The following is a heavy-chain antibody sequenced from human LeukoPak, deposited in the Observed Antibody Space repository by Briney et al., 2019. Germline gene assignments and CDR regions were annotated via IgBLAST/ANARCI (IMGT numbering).Heavy chain of an antibody. CDR2: IYHSGST. Sequence: SETLSLTCTVSGYSISSGYCWGWIRQPPGKGLEWIGSIYHSGSTYYNPSLKSRVTISVDTSKNQFSLKLSSVTAADTAVYYCARRYRGYSGKFDYWGQGTLVTVSS. CDR3: ARRYRGYSGKFDY. D-gene: IGHD5-18*01. CDR1: GYSISSGYC. J-gene: IGHJ4*02. V-gene: IGHV4-38-2*02.